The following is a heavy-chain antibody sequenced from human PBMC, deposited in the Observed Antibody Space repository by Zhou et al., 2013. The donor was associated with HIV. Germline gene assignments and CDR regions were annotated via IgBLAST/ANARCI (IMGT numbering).Heavy chain of an antibody. CDR3: ARGRGYYDSSGYPPYFDY. D-gene: IGHD3-22*01. CDR2: IIPILGIA. Sequence: QVQLVQSGAEVKKPGSSVKVSCKASGGTFSSYAISWVRQAPGQGLEWMGRIIPILGIANYAQKFQGRVTITADKSTSTAYMELSSLRSEDTAVYYCARGRGYYDSSGYPPYFDYWGQGTLVTVSS. CDR1: GGTFSSYA. V-gene: IGHV1-69*04. J-gene: IGHJ4*02.